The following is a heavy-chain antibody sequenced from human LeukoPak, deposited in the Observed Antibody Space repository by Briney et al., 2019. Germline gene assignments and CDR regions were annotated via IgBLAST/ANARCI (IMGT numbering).Heavy chain of an antibody. D-gene: IGHD6-13*01. CDR3: AYAEGSSLDY. V-gene: IGHV6-1*01. Sequence: SQTLSLTCAISGDCVSSNNAAWNWIRQSPSRGLEWLGRTYYRSKWYNDYAVSVKSRITIKPDTSKNQFSLQLNSVTPEDTAVYYCAYAEGSSLDYWGQGALVTVSS. J-gene: IGHJ4*02. CDR2: TYYRSKWYN. CDR1: GDCVSSNNAA.